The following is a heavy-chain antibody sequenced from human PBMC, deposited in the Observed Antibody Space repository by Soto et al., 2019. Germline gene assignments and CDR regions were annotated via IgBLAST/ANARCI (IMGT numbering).Heavy chain of an antibody. Sequence: SETLSLTCTVSGGSISSYYWSWIRQPPGKGLELIGYIYYSGSTNYNPSLKSRVTISVDTSKNQFSLKLSSVTAADTAVYYCARVGMRLDFWSTPADYYYMDVWGKGTTVTVSS. CDR3: ARVGMRLDFWSTPADYYYMDV. CDR2: IYYSGST. CDR1: GGSISSYY. V-gene: IGHV4-59*01. J-gene: IGHJ6*03. D-gene: IGHD3-3*01.